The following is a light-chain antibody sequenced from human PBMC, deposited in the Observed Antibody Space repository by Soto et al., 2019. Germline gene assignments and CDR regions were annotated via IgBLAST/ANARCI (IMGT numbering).Light chain of an antibody. Sequence: ENVLTQSPGTLSLSPGERATLSCRASQSVSSSYLAWYQQKPGQAPRLLIYGASSRATGIPDRFSGSGSGKDFTLTVSRLEPEDFAMYYCQQYGSSPYTFGQGTKLEIK. V-gene: IGKV3-20*01. CDR1: QSVSSSY. CDR3: QQYGSSPYT. J-gene: IGKJ2*01. CDR2: GAS.